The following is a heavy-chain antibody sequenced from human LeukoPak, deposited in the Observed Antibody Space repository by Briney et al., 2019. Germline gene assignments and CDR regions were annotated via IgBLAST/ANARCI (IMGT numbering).Heavy chain of an antibody. CDR1: GSTFTSYD. CDR2: MNPNSGNT. D-gene: IGHD2-2*01. V-gene: IGHV1-8*01. J-gene: IGHJ4*02. CDR3: ARGSCSSTSCHEDY. Sequence: GASVKVSCKASGSTFTSYDINWVRQATGQGLEWMGWMNPNSGNTGYAQKFQGRVTMTRDTSISTAYMELSSLRSEDTAVYYCARGSCSSTSCHEDYWGQGTLVTVSS.